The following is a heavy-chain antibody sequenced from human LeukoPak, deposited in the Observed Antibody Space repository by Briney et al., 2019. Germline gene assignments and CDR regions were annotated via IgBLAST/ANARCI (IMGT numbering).Heavy chain of an antibody. J-gene: IGHJ4*02. V-gene: IGHV4-34*01. CDR3: ARAVLDSSGYYVCIDY. CDR2: INHSGST. D-gene: IGHD3-22*01. CDR1: GGSFSGSY. Sequence: PSETLSLTCGVYGGSFSGSYWTWIRQPPGKGLEWIGEINHSGSTNYNPSLKSRVTISVGTSKNQFSLKLSSVTAADTAVYYCARAVLDSSGYYVCIDYWGQGTLVTVSS.